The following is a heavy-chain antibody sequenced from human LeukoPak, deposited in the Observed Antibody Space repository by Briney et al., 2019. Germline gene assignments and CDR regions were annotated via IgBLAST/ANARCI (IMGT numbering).Heavy chain of an antibody. D-gene: IGHD4-17*01. Sequence: SQTLSLTCTLSGDSVSSNSAAWNWIRQSPSRGLEWLGRTYYRSKWYNDYAVSVKSRITINPDTSKNQFSLQLNSVTPEDTAVYYCARAYGDFYYYYYYMDVWGKGTTVTVSS. V-gene: IGHV6-1*01. CDR2: TYYRSKWYN. CDR3: ARAYGDFYYYYYYMDV. CDR1: GDSVSSNSAA. J-gene: IGHJ6*03.